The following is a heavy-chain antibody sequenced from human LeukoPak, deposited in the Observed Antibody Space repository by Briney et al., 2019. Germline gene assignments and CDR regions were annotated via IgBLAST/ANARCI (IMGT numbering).Heavy chain of an antibody. J-gene: IGHJ6*02. V-gene: IGHV3-30*18. Sequence: PGGSLRLSCAASGFTFSSYGMHWVRQAPGKGLEWVAIISSDGSNRYYADSVKGRFTISRDNSKNTLYLQMNSLRAEDTAVYSCAKSPGGFYYGMDVWGQGTTVTVSS. CDR3: AKSPGGFYYGMDV. D-gene: IGHD1-1*01. CDR1: GFTFSSYG. CDR2: ISSDGSNR.